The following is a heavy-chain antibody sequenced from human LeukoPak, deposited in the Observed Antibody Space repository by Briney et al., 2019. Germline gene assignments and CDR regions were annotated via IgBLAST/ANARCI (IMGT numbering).Heavy chain of an antibody. CDR3: ARDLVVWEVLDY. CDR2: ISSSGRTI. Sequence: GGSLRLSCAASGFTFSDYYMSWIRQAPGKGLEWVSYISSSGRTIYYADSVKGRFTISRDNAKNSLYLQMNSLRAEDTAVYYCARDLVVWEVLDYWGQGTLVTVSS. D-gene: IGHD2-15*01. J-gene: IGHJ4*02. CDR1: GFTFSDYY. V-gene: IGHV3-11*01.